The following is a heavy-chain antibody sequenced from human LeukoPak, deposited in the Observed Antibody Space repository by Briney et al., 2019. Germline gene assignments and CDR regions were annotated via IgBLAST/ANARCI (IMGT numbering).Heavy chain of an antibody. D-gene: IGHD3-22*01. CDR2: INTNTGSP. CDR3: VRVSSSNYARFQY. CDR1: GYTFTNYA. Sequence: ASVKVSCKASGYTFTNYAMNWVRQAPGQGLEWMGWINTNTGSPTYAQGFTGRFVFSLDTSVSTAYLQISSLKADDTAVYYCVRVSSSNYARFQYWGQGTLVTVSS. V-gene: IGHV7-4-1*02. J-gene: IGHJ1*01.